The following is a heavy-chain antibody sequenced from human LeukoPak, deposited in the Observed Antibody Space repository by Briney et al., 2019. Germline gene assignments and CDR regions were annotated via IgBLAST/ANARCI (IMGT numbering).Heavy chain of an antibody. CDR3: ARDGSYYGSGSYSLAFDY. CDR1: GYTFTSYG. J-gene: IGHJ4*02. V-gene: IGHV1-18*01. Sequence: ASVKVSCKASGYTFTSYGISWVRQAPGQGLEWMGWISAYNGNTNYAQKLQGRVTMTTDTSTSTAYMELRSLRSDDTAVYYCARDGSYYGSGSYSLAFDYWGQGTLVTVSS. D-gene: IGHD3-10*01. CDR2: ISAYNGNT.